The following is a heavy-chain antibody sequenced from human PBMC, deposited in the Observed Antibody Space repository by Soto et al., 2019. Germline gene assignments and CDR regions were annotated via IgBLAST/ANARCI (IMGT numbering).Heavy chain of an antibody. CDR1: GFTFSSYW. V-gene: IGHV3-7*05. CDR2: IKQDGSEK. Sequence: EVQLVESGGGLVQPGGSLRLSCAASGFTFSSYWMSWVRQAPGKGLEWVANIKQDGSEKYYVDSVKGRFTISRDNAKNSLYLQLDGLTAEDRAVRYCAPTLLGQLPDSFGSRGQGTLVTVSS. D-gene: IGHD6-6*01. CDR3: APTLLGQLPDSFGS. J-gene: IGHJ4*02.